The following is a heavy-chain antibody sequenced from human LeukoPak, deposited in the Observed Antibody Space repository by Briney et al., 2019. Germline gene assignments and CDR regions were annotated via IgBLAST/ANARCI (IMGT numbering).Heavy chain of an antibody. V-gene: IGHV3-23*01. CDR3: ARDEFNYYDSSGYYSHFDY. CDR1: GFTFRDA. CDR2: ISGSGGST. D-gene: IGHD3-22*01. Sequence: GGSLRLSCAASGFTFRDAWMTWVRQAPGKGLEWVSAISGSGGSTYYADSVKGRFTISRDTSKNTLYLQMNSLRAEDTAVYYCARDEFNYYDSSGYYSHFDYWGQGTLVTVSS. J-gene: IGHJ4*02.